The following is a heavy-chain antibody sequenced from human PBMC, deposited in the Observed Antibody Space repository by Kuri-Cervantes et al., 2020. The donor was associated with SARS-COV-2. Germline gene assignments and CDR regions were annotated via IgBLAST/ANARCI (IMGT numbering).Heavy chain of an antibody. CDR1: GYSFTSYW. V-gene: IGHV5-51*01. D-gene: IGHD2-2*01. Sequence: KVACTGSGYSFTSYWIGWVRQMPGKGLEWMGIIYPGDSDTRYSPSFQGQVTISADKSISTAYLQWSSLKASDTAMYYCATGLVVPAAMRDYWGQGTLVTVSS. CDR2: IYPGDSDT. J-gene: IGHJ4*02. CDR3: ATGLVVPAAMRDY.